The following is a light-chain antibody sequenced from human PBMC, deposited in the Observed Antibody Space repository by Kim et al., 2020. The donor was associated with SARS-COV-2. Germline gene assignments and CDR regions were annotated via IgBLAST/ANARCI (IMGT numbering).Light chain of an antibody. CDR3: QQYSSSPIT. J-gene: IGKJ5*01. CDR1: QSVSSSY. CDR2: GAS. Sequence: EIVLTQSPGTLSLSPGERATLSCRASQSVSSSYLAWYQQKPGQAPRLLIYGASSRATGIPDRFSGSGSGTDFTLTISSLQSEDFAVYYCQQYSSSPITFGRGTRLEIK. V-gene: IGKV3-20*01.